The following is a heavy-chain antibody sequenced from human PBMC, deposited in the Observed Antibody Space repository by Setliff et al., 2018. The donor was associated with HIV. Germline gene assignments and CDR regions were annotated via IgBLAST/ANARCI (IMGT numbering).Heavy chain of an antibody. CDR2: ISWNSANI. Sequence: AGGSLRLSCAASGFTFDDYAMHWVRQAPGKGLEWVSSISWNSANIDYADSVKGRFTISRDNAKNSLYLQMNSLRAEDMALYYCAKEKGSYSSSWTRTDAFDIWGQGTMVTVSS. CDR1: GFTFDDYA. J-gene: IGHJ3*02. CDR3: AKEKGSYSSSWTRTDAFDI. V-gene: IGHV3-9*03. D-gene: IGHD6-13*01.